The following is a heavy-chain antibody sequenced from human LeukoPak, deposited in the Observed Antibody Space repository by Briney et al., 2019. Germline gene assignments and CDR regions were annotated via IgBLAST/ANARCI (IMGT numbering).Heavy chain of an antibody. V-gene: IGHV1-2*02. J-gene: IGHJ5*02. CDR1: GYTFTGYY. CDR2: INPNSGGT. Sequence: ASVKVSCKASGYTFTGYYMHWVRQAPGQGLEWMGWINPNSGGTNYAQKFQGRVTMTRDTSISTAYMELSRLRSDDTAVYYCARSTTWHYNWIDPWGQGTLVTVSS. D-gene: IGHD4-11*01. CDR3: ARSTTWHYNWIDP.